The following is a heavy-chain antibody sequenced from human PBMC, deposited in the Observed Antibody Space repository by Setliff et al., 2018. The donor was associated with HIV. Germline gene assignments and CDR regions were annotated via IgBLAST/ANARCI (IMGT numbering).Heavy chain of an antibody. V-gene: IGHV1-2*02. CDR1: GYTFTTYY. D-gene: IGHD4-17*01. Sequence: RASVKVSCKASGYTFTTYYIHWVRQAPGQGLEWMGWINPNSGGTNYEQKFQGRVTMTRDTSISTAYMELSSLRSEDTAVYYCARSPGDYLFDYWGQGTLVTVSS. CDR2: INPNSGGT. J-gene: IGHJ4*02. CDR3: ARSPGDYLFDY.